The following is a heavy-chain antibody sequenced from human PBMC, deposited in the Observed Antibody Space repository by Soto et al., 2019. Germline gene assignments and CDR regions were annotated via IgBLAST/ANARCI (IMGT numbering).Heavy chain of an antibody. J-gene: IGHJ4*02. CDR1: GFTFSTNW. CDR2: IKSDGTIT. V-gene: IGHV3-74*01. CDR3: AATVATRPN. D-gene: IGHD2-21*01. Sequence: EVQLVQSGGGLVQPGESLRLSCAASGFTFSTNWMHWVRQAPGKGPVWVSRIKSDGTITNYADAVKGRLTISRDNAKNTLYLQMNSLRTEDTAVYYCAATVATRPNWGQGTLVTVSS.